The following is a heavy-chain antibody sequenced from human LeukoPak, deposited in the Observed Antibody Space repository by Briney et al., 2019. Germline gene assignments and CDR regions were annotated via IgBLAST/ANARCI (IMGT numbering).Heavy chain of an antibody. CDR3: RTYRWGDSFEY. V-gene: IGHV3-74*01. CDR2: INSDGSTT. J-gene: IGHJ4*02. CDR1: GFTFSSYW. Sequence: PGGSLILSCAAAGFTFSSYWMHWVRQDPGKGLVWVSSINSDGSTTSYADSVKGRFTISRDNAKNTLYLQMNSLRAEDTAVYYCRTYRWGDSFEYWGQGTLVTVSS. D-gene: IGHD3-16*01.